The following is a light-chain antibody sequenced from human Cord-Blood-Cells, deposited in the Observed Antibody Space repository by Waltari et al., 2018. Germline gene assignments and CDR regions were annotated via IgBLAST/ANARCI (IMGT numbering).Light chain of an antibody. CDR1: SLRSYY. V-gene: IGLV3-19*01. Sequence: SSELTQDPAVSVALGQTVRFTCQGDSLRSYYASWYQQKPGQAPVLVIYGKNNRPSGIPGRFSGSSSGNTASLTITGAQAEDEADYYCNSRDSSGNHLVFGGGTKLTVL. CDR3: NSRDSSGNHLV. J-gene: IGLJ3*02. CDR2: GKN.